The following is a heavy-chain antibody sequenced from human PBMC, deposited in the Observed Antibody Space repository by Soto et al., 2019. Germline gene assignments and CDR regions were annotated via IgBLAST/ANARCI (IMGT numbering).Heavy chain of an antibody. V-gene: IGHV3-9*01. CDR3: VKDESINWYSGHFSX. CDR1: GFTFDDYA. D-gene: IGHD6-13*01. CDR2: INWNSGSI. Sequence: PGGSLRLSFAASGFTFDDYAMHWVRQVPGKGLEWVSCINWNSGSIVYAESVKVRFAISIDNSKNSLHLQMNSLIAEETAFYYCVKDESINWYSGHFSXWGQGTLVTVSX. J-gene: IGHJ1*01.